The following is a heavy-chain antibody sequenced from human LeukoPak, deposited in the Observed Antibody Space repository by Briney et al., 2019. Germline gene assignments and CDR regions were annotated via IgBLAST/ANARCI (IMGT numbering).Heavy chain of an antibody. CDR2: ISSSSGYI. J-gene: IGHJ4*02. V-gene: IGHV3-21*01. D-gene: IGHD5-18*01. Sequence: GGSLRLSCAASGFTFSTYAMNWVRQAPGKGLEWVSSISSSSGYIYYADSVKGRFTISIDNAKNSLYLQVNSLRAEDTAVYYCAREGYSYGAYYFDYWGQGTLVTVSS. CDR1: GFTFSTYA. CDR3: AREGYSYGAYYFDY.